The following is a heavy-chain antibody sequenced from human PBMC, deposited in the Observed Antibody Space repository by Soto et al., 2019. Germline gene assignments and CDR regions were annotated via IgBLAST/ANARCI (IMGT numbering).Heavy chain of an antibody. CDR3: AKIGDSSYVSLPLVLLDH. V-gene: IGHV3-23*01. CDR2: IPGSSTST. J-gene: IGHJ4*02. D-gene: IGHD2-15*01. Sequence: EVQLLESGGGLVQPGGSLRLSCAASGFTFSSHAMSWVRQSPGKGLEWVSAIPGSSTSTYYAGSVKGRFTISRDNSKNTLYRKMNSLRVEDTAVYYCAKIGDSSYVSLPLVLLDHWGQGALVTVAS. CDR1: GFTFSSHA.